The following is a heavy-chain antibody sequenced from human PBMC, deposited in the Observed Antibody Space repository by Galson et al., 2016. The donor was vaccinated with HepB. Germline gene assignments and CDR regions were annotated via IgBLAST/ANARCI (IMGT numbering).Heavy chain of an antibody. CDR2: ISSTSSYI. V-gene: IGHV3-21*01. CDR3: AREGMTTVAMLDY. D-gene: IGHD4-23*01. CDR1: GFTFTSYS. J-gene: IGHJ4*02. Sequence: SLRLSCAASGFTFTSYSMFWVRQAPGKGLEWVSSISSTSSYIYYADSVKGRFTISRDNAKNSLYLQMNSLRAEDTAVYYCAREGMTTVAMLDYWGQGTLVTVAS.